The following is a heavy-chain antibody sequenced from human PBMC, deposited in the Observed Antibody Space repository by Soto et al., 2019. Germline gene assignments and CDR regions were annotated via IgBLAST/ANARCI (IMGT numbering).Heavy chain of an antibody. CDR1: GFTFSSYS. CDR2: ISSSSSTI. Sequence: VGSLRLSCAASGFTFSSYSMNWVRQAPGKGLEWVSYISSSSSTIYYADSVKGRFTISRDNAKNSLYLQMNSLRDEDTAVYYCARDTGWYYYYGMDVWGHGTTVTVSS. CDR3: ARDTGWYYYYGMDV. V-gene: IGHV3-48*02. D-gene: IGHD2-15*01. J-gene: IGHJ6*02.